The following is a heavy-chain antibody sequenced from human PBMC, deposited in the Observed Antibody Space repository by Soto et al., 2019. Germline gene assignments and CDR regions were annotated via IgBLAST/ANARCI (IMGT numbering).Heavy chain of an antibody. CDR1: GFSFSTSW. D-gene: IGHD5-18*01. J-gene: IGHJ4*02. CDR3: ARDTLWNTAMGVFDH. V-gene: IGHV3-7*03. CDR2: INEDGSET. Sequence: SLRLSCVVSGFSFSTSWMGWVRQAPGNGLEWVATINEDGSETHYVDSVKGRFTISRDSAMNSVSLQMNSLRAEDTAVYYCARDTLWNTAMGVFDHWGQGTLVTVSS.